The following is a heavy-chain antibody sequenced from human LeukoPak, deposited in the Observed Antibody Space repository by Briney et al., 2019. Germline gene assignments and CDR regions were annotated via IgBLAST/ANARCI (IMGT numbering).Heavy chain of an antibody. J-gene: IGHJ4*02. V-gene: IGHV3-23*01. CDR1: GFTFRNYA. Sequence: PGGSLRLSCAASGFTFRNYAMSWVRQAPGKGLEGVSAISGIATGTYYADSVKGRFTISRDNSKNTLYLQMNSLRAEDTAVYYCARGDSSDNIDYWGQGTLVTVSS. CDR2: ISGIATGT. D-gene: IGHD6-6*01. CDR3: ARGDSSDNIDY.